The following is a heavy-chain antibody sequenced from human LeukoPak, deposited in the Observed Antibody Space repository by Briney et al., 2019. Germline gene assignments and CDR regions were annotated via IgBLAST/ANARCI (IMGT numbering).Heavy chain of an antibody. D-gene: IGHD3-9*01. Sequence: GGSLRLSCAASGFTFSSYAMSWVRQAPGKGLEWVSAISGSGGSTYYADSVKGRFTISRDNSQNTMYLQMNSLRAEDTAVYYCASPSRRYLGCFIFDYWGQGTLVTVSS. CDR1: GFTFSSYA. J-gene: IGHJ4*02. V-gene: IGHV3-23*01. CDR3: ASPSRRYLGCFIFDY. CDR2: ISGSGGST.